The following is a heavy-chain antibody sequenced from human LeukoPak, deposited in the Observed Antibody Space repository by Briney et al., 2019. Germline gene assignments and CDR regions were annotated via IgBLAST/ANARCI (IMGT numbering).Heavy chain of an antibody. CDR2: ISGSGGST. Sequence: PGGSLRLSCAASGFTFSSYAMSWVRQAPGKGLEWVSAISGSGGSTYYADSVKGRFTISRDNSKNTLYLQMNSLRAEDTAVYCCAKTLYSSSSGGIDYWGQGTLVTVSS. J-gene: IGHJ4*02. CDR3: AKTLYSSSSGGIDY. V-gene: IGHV3-23*01. D-gene: IGHD6-6*01. CDR1: GFTFSSYA.